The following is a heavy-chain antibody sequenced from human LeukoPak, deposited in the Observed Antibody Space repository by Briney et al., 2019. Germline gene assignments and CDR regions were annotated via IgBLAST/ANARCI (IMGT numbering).Heavy chain of an antibody. D-gene: IGHD3-22*01. CDR3: ARDTPNYDSSGYLNFDY. Sequence: ASVKVSCKASGYTFTSYGISWVRQAPGQGLEWMGWISAYNGNTNYAQKLQGRVTMTTDTSTSTAYMELRSLRSDDTAVYYCARDTPNYDSSGYLNFDYWGQGTLVTVSS. J-gene: IGHJ4*02. V-gene: IGHV1-18*01. CDR2: ISAYNGNT. CDR1: GYTFTSYG.